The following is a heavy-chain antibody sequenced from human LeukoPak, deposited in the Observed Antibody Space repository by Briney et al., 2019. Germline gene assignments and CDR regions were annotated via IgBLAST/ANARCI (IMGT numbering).Heavy chain of an antibody. Sequence: KPSETLSLTCTVSGDSVSIYYWSWIRQPPEKGLEWIGYIYYRGNTNYNPSLKSRVTMAVDTSKNQFSLKVSSVTAADTAVYYCARAGNNWSFDYWGQGTLVTVSS. CDR3: ARAGNNWSFDY. D-gene: IGHD1-1*01. CDR1: GDSVSIYY. CDR2: IYYRGNT. V-gene: IGHV4-59*02. J-gene: IGHJ4*02.